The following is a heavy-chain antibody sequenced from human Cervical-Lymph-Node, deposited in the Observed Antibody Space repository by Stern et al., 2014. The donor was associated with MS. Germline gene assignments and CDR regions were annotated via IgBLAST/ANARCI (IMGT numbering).Heavy chain of an antibody. Sequence: VQLVQSGSELKKPGASVKVFCKASGYTFTSYSINWVRQAPGQGLEWMGWINTNTGNPTYARGLTGRFVFSLDTSVSTAYLQITSLKGDDTAVYYCARAYSSTWYPGEFFDYWGQGTLVTVSS. CDR3: ARAYSSTWYPGEFFDY. CDR1: GYTFTSYS. J-gene: IGHJ4*02. D-gene: IGHD6-13*01. CDR2: INTNTGNP. V-gene: IGHV7-4-1*02.